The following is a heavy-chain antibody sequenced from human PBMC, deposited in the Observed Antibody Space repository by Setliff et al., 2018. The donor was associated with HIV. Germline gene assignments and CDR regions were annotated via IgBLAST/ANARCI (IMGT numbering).Heavy chain of an antibody. D-gene: IGHD4-17*01. J-gene: IGHJ4*02. Sequence: SETLSLTCAVYGGSFSGYYWSWIRQPPGRELEWIGDIYSTGSTNYNPSLQSRVSISMDASKNKFSLKVTSVTSADTAVYYCAKGAGFYGDYTFDYWGQGNLVTVSS. V-gene: IGHV4-59*03. CDR2: IYSTGST. CDR3: AKGAGFYGDYTFDY. CDR1: GGSFSGYY.